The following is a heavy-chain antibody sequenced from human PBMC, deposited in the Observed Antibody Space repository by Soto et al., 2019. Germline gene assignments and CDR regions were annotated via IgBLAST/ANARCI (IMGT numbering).Heavy chain of an antibody. CDR1: GCSISSYY. D-gene: IGHD3-9*01. CDR3: ARGYYDILTGYYTAYYDY. CDR2: IYYSGST. V-gene: IGHV4-59*01. Sequence: PSETLSLTCTVSGCSISSYYWSWIRQPPGKGLEWIGYIYYSGSTNYNPSLKSRVTISVDTSKNQFSLKLSSVTAADTAVYYCARGYYDILTGYYTAYYDYWGQGTLVTVSS. J-gene: IGHJ4*02.